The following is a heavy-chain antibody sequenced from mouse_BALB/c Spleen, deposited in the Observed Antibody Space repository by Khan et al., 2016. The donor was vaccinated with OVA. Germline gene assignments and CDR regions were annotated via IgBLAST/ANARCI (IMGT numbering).Heavy chain of an antibody. J-gene: IGHJ3*01. V-gene: IGHV3-2*02. CDR1: GYSITSDYA. Sequence: EVQLQESGPGLVKPSQSLSLTCTVTGYSITSDYAWNWIRQFPGNKLEWMGYISYSGSTTYNPSLKSRISITRDPSKNQFFLQLNSVTTEDTATYCCARWFTYWGQGTLVTVSA. CDR3: ARWFTY. CDR2: ISYSGST.